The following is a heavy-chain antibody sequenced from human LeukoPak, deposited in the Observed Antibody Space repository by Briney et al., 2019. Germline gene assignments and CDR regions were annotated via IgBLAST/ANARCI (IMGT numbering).Heavy chain of an antibody. D-gene: IGHD3-10*01. CDR1: GFTFSTAW. J-gene: IGHJ5*02. CDR3: VRDLPRTSGP. CDR2: INGDGRRI. Sequence: GGSLRLSCVASGFTFSTAWMHWARQTPGKGLVWVSHINGDGRRINYADDVKGRFTISRDNAKNTLYLQMNSLRVEDTAVYYCVRDLPRTSGPWGQGTLVTVTS. V-gene: IGHV3-74*01.